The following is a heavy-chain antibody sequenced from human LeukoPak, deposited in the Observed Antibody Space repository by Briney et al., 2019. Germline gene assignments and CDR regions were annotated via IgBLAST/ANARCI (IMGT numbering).Heavy chain of an antibody. Sequence: GGSLRLSCAASGFIFNSYVMSWVRQAPGKGLEWVSALRGSGDSTYYADSVKGRFTISRDNSKNTLYLQMNSLRAEDTGIYYCAKDRSWGLDYWGQGTLVTVSS. J-gene: IGHJ4*02. D-gene: IGHD7-27*01. V-gene: IGHV3-23*01. CDR2: LRGSGDST. CDR1: GFIFNSYV. CDR3: AKDRSWGLDY.